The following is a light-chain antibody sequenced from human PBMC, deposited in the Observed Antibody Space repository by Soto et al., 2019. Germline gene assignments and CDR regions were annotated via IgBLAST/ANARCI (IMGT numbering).Light chain of an antibody. J-gene: IGKJ3*01. Sequence: DLQMTQSPSSLSASVGDRVTITCRASQDISNYLAWFQQKPGRPPKSLIYAASSLQSGVPSKFSGSGSGTDFTLTTSSLQPEDFATYFCQQYNTYPFTFGPGTKVDIK. CDR2: AAS. V-gene: IGKV1-16*02. CDR1: QDISNY. CDR3: QQYNTYPFT.